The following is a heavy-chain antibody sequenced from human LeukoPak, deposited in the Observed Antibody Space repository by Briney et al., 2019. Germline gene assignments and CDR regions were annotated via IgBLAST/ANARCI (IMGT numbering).Heavy chain of an antibody. Sequence: ASVKVSCKASGYTFTSSDINWVRQATGQGLEWMGWMNPHSESVGYAQKLQGRVIMTWDTSISTAYMELSSLTSDDTAVYYCVRVPQRVPHNWFDPWGQGTLVTVSS. CDR1: GYTFTSSD. CDR2: MNPHSESV. V-gene: IGHV1-8*01. D-gene: IGHD1-1*01. CDR3: VRVPQRVPHNWFDP. J-gene: IGHJ5*02.